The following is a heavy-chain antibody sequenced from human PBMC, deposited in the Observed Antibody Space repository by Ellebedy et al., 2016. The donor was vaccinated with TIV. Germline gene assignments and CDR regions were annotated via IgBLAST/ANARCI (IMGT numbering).Heavy chain of an antibody. CDR1: GFTFTRYA. CDR3: AKGRGRGSDSNAPRYYFDY. J-gene: IGHJ4*02. D-gene: IGHD3-22*01. V-gene: IGHV3-23*01. Sequence: GESLKISCAASGFTFTRYAMSCVRLAPGSAQAWVSALSSSRGDSSFYADSVRGRFIISRDNSKKTLYLQMNSLRAEDTAVYYCAKGRGRGSDSNAPRYYFDYWGLGTLVTVSS. CDR2: LSSSRGDSS.